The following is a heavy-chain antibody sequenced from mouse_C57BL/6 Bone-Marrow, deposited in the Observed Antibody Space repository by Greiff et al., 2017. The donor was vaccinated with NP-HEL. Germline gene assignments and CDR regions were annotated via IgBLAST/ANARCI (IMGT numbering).Heavy chain of an antibody. D-gene: IGHD1-1*01. V-gene: IGHV5-6*02. CDR3: ARLGSSPLDY. J-gene: IGHJ2*01. Sequence: EVKLVESGGDLVKPGGSLKLSCAASGFTFSSYGMSWVRQTPDKRLEWVATISSGGSYTYYPDSVKGRFTISRDNAKNTLYLQMSSLKSEDTAMYYCARLGSSPLDYWGQGTTLTVSS. CDR2: ISSGGSYT. CDR1: GFTFSSYG.